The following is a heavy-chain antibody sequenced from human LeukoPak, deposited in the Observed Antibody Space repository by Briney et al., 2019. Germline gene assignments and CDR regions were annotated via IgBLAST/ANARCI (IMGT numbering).Heavy chain of an antibody. V-gene: IGHV3-74*01. CDR3: ARGSAGTAYFDY. Sequence: GGSLRLSCAASGFAFSSYWMHWVRQAPGKGLVWVSRINTDGSSTRYADSVKGRFTFSRDNTKNTLYLQMNSLRGEDTAVYYCARGSAGTAYFDYWGQGTLVTVSS. D-gene: IGHD5-18*01. CDR2: INTDGSST. J-gene: IGHJ4*02. CDR1: GFAFSSYW.